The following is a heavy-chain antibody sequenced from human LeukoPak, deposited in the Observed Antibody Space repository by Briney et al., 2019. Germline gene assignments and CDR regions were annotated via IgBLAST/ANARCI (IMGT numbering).Heavy chain of an antibody. CDR3: ASSAAAALDY. CDR2: INHSGST. J-gene: IGHJ4*02. Sequence: SETLSLTCAVYGGSFSGYYWSWIRQPPGKGLEWIGEINHSGSTNYNPSLKSRVTISVDTSKNQFSLKLSSVTAADTAVYYCASSAAAALDYWGQGTLVIVSS. CDR1: GGSFSGYY. V-gene: IGHV4-34*01. D-gene: IGHD6-13*01.